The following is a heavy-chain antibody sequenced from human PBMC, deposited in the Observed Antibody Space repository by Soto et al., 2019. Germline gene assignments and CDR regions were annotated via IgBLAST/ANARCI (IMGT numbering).Heavy chain of an antibody. D-gene: IGHD3-3*01. CDR2: ISAYNGNT. CDR1: GYTFTSYG. CDR3: ARDGGTIFGVVINPVHWFDP. J-gene: IGHJ5*02. V-gene: IGHV1-18*01. Sequence: QVQLVQSGAEVKKPGASVKVSCKASGYTFTSYGISWVRQAPGQGLEWMGWISAYNGNTNYAQKLQGRVTMTTDTSTSTAYMDLRSLRSDDTAVYYCARDGGTIFGVVINPVHWFDPWGQGTLVTVSS.